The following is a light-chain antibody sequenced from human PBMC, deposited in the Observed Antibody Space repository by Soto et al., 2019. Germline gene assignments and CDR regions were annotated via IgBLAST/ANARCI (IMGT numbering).Light chain of an antibody. CDR3: QQTSSAPFT. CDR1: QNINTY. J-gene: IGKJ3*01. CDR2: DAA. Sequence: DIQMTQSPYSLSAAVGDRVTIACRASQNINTYLNWYQQKPGKAPKLLIFDAASLQSAVPSRFSGGGSRTDFTLTITSLQPEDFATYYCQQTSSAPFTFGPGTKVDIK. V-gene: IGKV1-39*01.